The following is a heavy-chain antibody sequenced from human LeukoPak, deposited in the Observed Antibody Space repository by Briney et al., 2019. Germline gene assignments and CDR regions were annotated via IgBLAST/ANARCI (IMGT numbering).Heavy chain of an antibody. CDR1: GFTFSSFW. D-gene: IGHD3-16*01. CDR2: INSDGGST. V-gene: IGHV3-74*01. CDR3: ARRRERGASDAFAF. J-gene: IGHJ3*01. Sequence: GGSLRLSGAASGFTFSSFWMYWVRQAPGKGLVWVSRINSDGGSTTYADSVKGRFTISRDNAKNTVYLQMNSLRAEDTAVYYCARRRERGASDAFAFWGQGTMVTVSS.